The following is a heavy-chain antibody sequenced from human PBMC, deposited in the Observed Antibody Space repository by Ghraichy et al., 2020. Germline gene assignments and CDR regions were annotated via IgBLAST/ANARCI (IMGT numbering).Heavy chain of an antibody. CDR1: GYTFTSYG. J-gene: IGHJ6*03. Sequence: ASVKVSCKASGYTFTSYGISWVRQAPGQGLEWMGWISAYNGNTNYAQKLQGRVTMTTDTSTSTAYMELRSLRSDDTAVYYCARVHYSSSWRAYYYYMDVWGKGTTVTVSS. V-gene: IGHV1-18*01. D-gene: IGHD6-13*01. CDR2: ISAYNGNT. CDR3: ARVHYSSSWRAYYYYMDV.